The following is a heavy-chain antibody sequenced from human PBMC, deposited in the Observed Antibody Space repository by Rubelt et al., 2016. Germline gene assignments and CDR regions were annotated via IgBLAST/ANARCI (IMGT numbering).Heavy chain of an antibody. D-gene: IGHD5-18*01. J-gene: IGHJ3*02. Sequence: EVHLVESGGGLVQPGRSLRLSCAASGFTFSSYSMNWVRQAPGKGLEWVSYIGPSGTNTWYADSVKGRFTISSDNAKNSLYRHMNRRRAEDTAVYYCARVQTNSGDSYGFVVFDIWGQGTMVTVSS. V-gene: IGHV3-48*04. CDR2: IGPSGTNT. CDR3: ARVQTNSGDSYGFVVFDI. CDR1: GFTFSSYS.